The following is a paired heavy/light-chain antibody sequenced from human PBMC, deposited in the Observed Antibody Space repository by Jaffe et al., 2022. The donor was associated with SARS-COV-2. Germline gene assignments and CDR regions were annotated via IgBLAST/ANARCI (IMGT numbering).Light chain of an antibody. V-gene: IGKV3-15*01. Sequence: EIVMTQSPGTLSVSPGERATLSCSASQSVSTNLAWYQQMPGRAPRLLIYAASTRAAGVPARFSGSGSGTEFTLTISGLQSEDIAHYYCQQYNKWPRTFGQGTKVEIK. CDR2: AAS. J-gene: IGKJ1*01. CDR3: QQYNKWPRT. CDR1: QSVSTN.
Heavy chain of an antibody. D-gene: IGHD2-2*01. J-gene: IGHJ5*02. CDR2: VSNYNGNI. CDR3: AGDSSSTLNWFDP. CDR1: PSTFSVDA. V-gene: IGHV1-18*01. Sequence: QVQLVQSGAAVREPGASVRISCKTSPSTFSVDAISWLRQAPGQGLEWLGWVSNYNGNINNVERLEGRIIMTTDTSTNTAYLELKNLRSDDTAIYFCAGDSSSTLNWFDPWGQGTLVIVSS.